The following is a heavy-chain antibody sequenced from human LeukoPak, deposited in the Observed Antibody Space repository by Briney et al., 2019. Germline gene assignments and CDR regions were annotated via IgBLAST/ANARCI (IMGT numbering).Heavy chain of an antibody. D-gene: IGHD6-25*01. CDR2: IYYSGST. CDR3: ARDGGYVGTL. V-gene: IGHV4-59*01. J-gene: IGHJ4*02. CDR1: GGSISSYY. Sequence: PSETLSLTCTVSGGSISSYYWSWIRQPPGKGLEWIGYIYYSGSTNYNPSLKSRVTISVDTSKNQFSLKLSSVTAADTAVYYCARDGGYVGTLWGQGTLVTVSS.